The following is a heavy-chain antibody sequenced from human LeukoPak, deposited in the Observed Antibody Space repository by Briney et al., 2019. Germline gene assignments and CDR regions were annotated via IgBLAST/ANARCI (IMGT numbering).Heavy chain of an antibody. V-gene: IGHV3-48*01. Sequence: GGSLRLSCAASGFTFSSYSMNWVRQAPGKGLEWFSYISSSSSTIYYADSVKGRFTISRDNAKNSLYLQMNSLRAEDTAVYYCARQRAHYYDSSGYPNWFDPWGQGTLVTVSS. J-gene: IGHJ5*02. CDR2: ISSSSSTI. D-gene: IGHD3-22*01. CDR1: GFTFSSYS. CDR3: ARQRAHYYDSSGYPNWFDP.